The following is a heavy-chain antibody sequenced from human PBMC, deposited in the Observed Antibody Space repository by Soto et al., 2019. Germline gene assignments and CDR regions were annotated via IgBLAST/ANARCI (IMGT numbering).Heavy chain of an antibody. V-gene: IGHV5-51*01. CDR3: ARHAYDFWSGHRNARYYDGIDF. Sequence: GESLKISCKGSGYSFTSYWIGWVRQMPGKGLEWMGIIYPGDSNTRYSPSLQGQVTISVDKSISTAYLQWSSLKATDTAMYYCARHAYDFWSGHRNARYYDGIDFWGQGTTVTVSS. CDR2: IYPGDSNT. J-gene: IGHJ6*02. D-gene: IGHD3-3*01. CDR1: GYSFTSYW.